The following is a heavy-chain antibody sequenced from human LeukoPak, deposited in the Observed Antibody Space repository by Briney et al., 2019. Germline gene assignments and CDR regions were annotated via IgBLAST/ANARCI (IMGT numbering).Heavy chain of an antibody. V-gene: IGHV3-23*01. CDR2: IGGLGEST. CDR3: AKDRDIILTGHGMDV. CDR1: GFTFSRFA. J-gene: IGHJ6*02. D-gene: IGHD3-9*01. Sequence: GGSLRLSCEASGFTFSRFAMTWVRQAPGKGLGWVSTIGGLGESTNYADSVKGRFTISRDNSKNTLYLQMNNLRAEDTAVYYCAKDRDIILTGHGMDVWGQGTTVTVSS.